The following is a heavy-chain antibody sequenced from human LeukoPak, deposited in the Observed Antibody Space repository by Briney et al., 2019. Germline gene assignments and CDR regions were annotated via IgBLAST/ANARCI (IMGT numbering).Heavy chain of an antibody. CDR1: GYTFTVYY. CDR2: INPNSGGT. Sequence: ASVTVSCKASGYTFTVYYMHWVRQAPGQGLEWMGWINPNSGGTNYAQKFQGRVTMTRDTSISTAYMELSRLRSDDTAVYYCARDPSGYSYDYWGQGTLVTVSS. D-gene: IGHD5-18*01. CDR3: ARDPSGYSYDY. V-gene: IGHV1-2*02. J-gene: IGHJ4*02.